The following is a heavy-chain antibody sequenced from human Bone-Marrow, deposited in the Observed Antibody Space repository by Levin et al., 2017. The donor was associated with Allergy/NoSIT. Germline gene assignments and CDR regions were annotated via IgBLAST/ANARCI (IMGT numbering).Heavy chain of an antibody. J-gene: IGHJ4*02. CDR3: ARDVTGGAGN. CDR1: GYTFTGYY. Sequence: GESLKISCKTSGYTFTGYYIHWVRQAPGQGLEWMGWIKPNSGDTNYAQKFQGRVTVTSDTSISTAYMEVTSLTFDDTAVYYCARDVTGGAGNWGQGTLVTVSS. D-gene: IGHD1-14*01. V-gene: IGHV1-2*02. CDR2: IKPNSGDT.